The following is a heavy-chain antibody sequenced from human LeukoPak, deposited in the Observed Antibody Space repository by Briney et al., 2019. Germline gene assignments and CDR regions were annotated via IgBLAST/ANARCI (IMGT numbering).Heavy chain of an antibody. D-gene: IGHD6-13*01. J-gene: IGHJ6*02. CDR3: AKGDSSSWYGDYYYGMDV. CDR2: ISYDGSNK. CDR1: GFTFSSYG. V-gene: IGHV3-30*18. Sequence: GGSLRLSCAASGFTFSSYGMHWVRRAPGKGLEWVAVISYDGSNKYYADSVKGRFTISRDNSKNTLYLQMNSLRAEDTAVYYCAKGDSSSWYGDYYYGMDVWGQGTTVTVSS.